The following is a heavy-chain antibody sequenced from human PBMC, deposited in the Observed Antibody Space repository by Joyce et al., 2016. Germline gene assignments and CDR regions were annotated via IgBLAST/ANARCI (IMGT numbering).Heavy chain of an antibody. D-gene: IGHD3-10*01. Sequence: EVQLVQSGAEVKKPGATVKISCKVSGYTFTDYYMHWVQQAPGKGLEWMGLVDPEDGETVYPEKFQGRVTITAGTSTDTAYMELSSLRSCDTAVYDCATVDYYYGSGTPRDYYYYMDVWGKGTTVTVSS. CDR2: VDPEDGET. CDR3: ATVDYYYGSGTPRDYYYYMDV. CDR1: GYTFTDYY. J-gene: IGHJ6*03. V-gene: IGHV1-69-2*01.